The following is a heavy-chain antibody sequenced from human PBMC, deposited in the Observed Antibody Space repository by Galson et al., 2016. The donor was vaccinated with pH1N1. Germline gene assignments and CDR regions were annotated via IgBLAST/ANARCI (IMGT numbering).Heavy chain of an antibody. D-gene: IGHD6-19*01. CDR3: ASVRLGRGVDY. V-gene: IGHV4-61*08. J-gene: IGHJ4*02. Sequence: SETLSLTCTVSGGSVSSGGYYWSWIRQHPGKGLEWIGRIYASEISSTGITNYNPSLKSRVTMSLDTSKNQFSLKLSSVTAADTAVYYCASVRLGRGVDYWGQGTLVTVSS. CDR1: GGSVSSGGYY. CDR2: IYASEISSTGIT.